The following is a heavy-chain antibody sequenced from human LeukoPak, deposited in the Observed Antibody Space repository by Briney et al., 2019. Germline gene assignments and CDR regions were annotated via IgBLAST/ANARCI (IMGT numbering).Heavy chain of an antibody. CDR1: GFTFSNFG. V-gene: IGHV3-30*02. CDR3: AKDRDDYGNDC. Sequence: GGSLRLSCAASGFTFSNFGMHWICQAPGKGLEWVAVERSGGSKHYADSVKGRFTISRDNSKNTLGLEMNNLRTDDTAVYYCAKDRDDYGNDCWGQGVLVTVST. D-gene: IGHD4-17*01. J-gene: IGHJ4*02. CDR2: ERSGGSK.